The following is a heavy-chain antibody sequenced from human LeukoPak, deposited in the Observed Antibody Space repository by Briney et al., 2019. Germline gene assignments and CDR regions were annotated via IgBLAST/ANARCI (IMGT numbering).Heavy chain of an antibody. CDR3: ARGRGRWKLDSGRALKPNWFDP. D-gene: IGHD5-12*01. CDR2: MNPNSGNT. CDR1: GYTFTSYD. V-gene: IGHV1-8*01. Sequence: ASVKVSCKASGYTFTSYDINWVRQATGQGLEWMGWMNPNSGNTGYAQKFQGRVTMTRNASISTAYMELSSLRSEDTPVYYCARGRGRWKLDSGRALKPNWFDPWGQGTLVTVSS. J-gene: IGHJ5*02.